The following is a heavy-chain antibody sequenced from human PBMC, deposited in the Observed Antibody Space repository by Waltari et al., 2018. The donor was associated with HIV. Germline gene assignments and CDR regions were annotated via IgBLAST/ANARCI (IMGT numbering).Heavy chain of an antibody. CDR2: IYYSGST. J-gene: IGHJ3*02. V-gene: IGHV4-59*01. Sequence: QVQLQEPGPGLVKPSETLSLTCTVSGGSISSYYWSWIRQPPGKGLEWIGYIYYSGSTNYNPPLKSRVTISVDTSKNQFSLKLSSVTAADTAVYYCARVPYDSSGLDAFDIWGQGTMVTVSS. D-gene: IGHD3-22*01. CDR1: GGSISSYY. CDR3: ARVPYDSSGLDAFDI.